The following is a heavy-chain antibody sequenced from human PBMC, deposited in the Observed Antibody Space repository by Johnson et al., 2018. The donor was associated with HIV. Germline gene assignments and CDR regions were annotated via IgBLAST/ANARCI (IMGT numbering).Heavy chain of an antibody. Sequence: VQLVESGGGVVQPWRSLRLSCAASGFTFSSYDMHWVRQATGKGLEWVSAIGTAGDTYYPGSVKGRFTISRENAKNSLYLQMNSLRAGDTAVYYCARRNGDIHAFDIWGQGTMVTVSS. D-gene: IGHD2-15*01. J-gene: IGHJ3*02. V-gene: IGHV3-13*01. CDR2: IGTAGDT. CDR1: GFTFSSYD. CDR3: ARRNGDIHAFDI.